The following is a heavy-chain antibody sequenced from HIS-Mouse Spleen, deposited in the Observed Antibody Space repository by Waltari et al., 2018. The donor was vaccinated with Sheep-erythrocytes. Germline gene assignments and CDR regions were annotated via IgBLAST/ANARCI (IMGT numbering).Heavy chain of an antibody. CDR1: GGTFSSSA. CDR2: IIPILGIA. CDR3: AQTGATTPHFDY. Sequence: QVQLVQSGAEVKKPGSSVKVSCTASGGTFSSSAISWVRQAPGQGLEWMGRIIPILGIANYAQKFQGRVTITADKSTSTAYMELSSLRSEDTAVYYCAQTGATTPHFDYWGQGTLVTVSS. V-gene: IGHV1-69*04. J-gene: IGHJ4*02. D-gene: IGHD1-26*01.